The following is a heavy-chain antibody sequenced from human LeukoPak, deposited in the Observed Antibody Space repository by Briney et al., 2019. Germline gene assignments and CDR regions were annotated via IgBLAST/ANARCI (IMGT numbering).Heavy chain of an antibody. D-gene: IGHD1-26*01. CDR3: ARDGARTVGATDY. CDR2: IIPILGIA. V-gene: IGHV1-69*04. CDR1: GGTFSSYA. J-gene: IGHJ4*02. Sequence: SVKVSCKASGGTFSSYAISWVRHAPGQGLEWMGRIIPILGIANYAQKFQGRVTITADKSTSTAYMELSSLRSEDTAVYYCARDGARTVGATDYWGQGTLVTVSS.